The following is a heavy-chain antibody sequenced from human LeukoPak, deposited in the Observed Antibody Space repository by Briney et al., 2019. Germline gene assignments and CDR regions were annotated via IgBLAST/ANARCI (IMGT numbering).Heavy chain of an antibody. CDR3: ARLITAFQAFDS. J-gene: IGHJ4*02. Sequence: SETLSLTCTVSGGSISSSSYFWAWIRQPPGKGLEWIGSIYYSGSTYYNPSLNSRVTISVDTSKNQFPLNLSSVTAADTAVYYCARLITAFQAFDSWGQGTLVTVSS. CDR1: GGSISSSSYF. CDR2: IYYSGST. V-gene: IGHV4-39*01. D-gene: IGHD3-16*01.